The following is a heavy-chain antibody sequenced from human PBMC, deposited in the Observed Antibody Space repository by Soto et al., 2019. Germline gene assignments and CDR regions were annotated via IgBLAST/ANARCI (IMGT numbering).Heavy chain of an antibody. CDR3: ARVPANYGMDV. Sequence: GGSLRLSCAASGLTFRSYDMHWARQATGKGLEWVSAIGTAGDTYYPGSVKGRFTISRENAKNSLYLQMNSLRAGDTAVYYCARVPANYGMDVWGQGTTVTVSS. J-gene: IGHJ6*02. CDR1: GLTFRSYD. CDR2: IGTAGDT. D-gene: IGHD2-2*01. V-gene: IGHV3-13*01.